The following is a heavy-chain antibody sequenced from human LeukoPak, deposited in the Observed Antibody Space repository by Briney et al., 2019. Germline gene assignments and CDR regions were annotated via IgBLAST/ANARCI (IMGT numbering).Heavy chain of an antibody. J-gene: IGHJ6*03. D-gene: IGHD3-10*01. CDR3: AKDHYYGSGSYYYYYMDV. V-gene: IGHV3-66*01. Sequence: GGSLRLSCAASGFTVSSNYMSWVRQAPGKGLEWVSVIYSGGSTYYADSVKGRFTISRDNSKNTLYLQMNSLRAEDTAVYYCAKDHYYGSGSYYYYYMDVWGKGTTVTVSS. CDR1: GFTVSSNY. CDR2: IYSGGST.